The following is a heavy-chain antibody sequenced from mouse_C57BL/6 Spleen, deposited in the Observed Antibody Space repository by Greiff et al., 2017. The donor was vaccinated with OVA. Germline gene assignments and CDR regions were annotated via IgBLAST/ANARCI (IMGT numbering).Heavy chain of an antibody. CDR3: AREDGHSWYFDV. Sequence: EVKLQESGPELVKPGASVKIPCKASGYTFTDYNMDWVKQSHGKSLEWIGDINPNNGGTIYNQKFKGKATLTVDKSSSTAYMELRSLTSEDTAVYYCAREDGHSWYFDVWGTGTTVTVSS. CDR2: INPNNGGT. CDR1: GYTFTDYN. J-gene: IGHJ1*03. V-gene: IGHV1-18*01. D-gene: IGHD2-3*01.